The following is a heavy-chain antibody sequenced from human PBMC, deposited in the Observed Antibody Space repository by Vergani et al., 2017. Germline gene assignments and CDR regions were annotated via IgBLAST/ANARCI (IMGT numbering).Heavy chain of an antibody. CDR1: GITFSSDA. J-gene: IGHJ4*02. CDR3: AKEGRRGITPFVAD. D-gene: IGHD1-14*01. CDR2: VNRGSTT. V-gene: IGHV3-23*01. Sequence: EVQLLESGGGLVQPGGSLRVSCAASGITFSSDAMSWVRQAPGKGLGWVLAVNRGSTTYYADSVKGRFTISRDNSKNTVFLQMNSLRAEDTAVYYCAKEGRRGITPFVADWGQGTLVTVSS.